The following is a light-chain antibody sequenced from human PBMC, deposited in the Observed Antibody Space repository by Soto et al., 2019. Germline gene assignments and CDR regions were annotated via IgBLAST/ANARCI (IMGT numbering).Light chain of an antibody. CDR1: SSDVGGYNY. CDR3: SSYTSTSTLYV. V-gene: IGLV2-14*01. Sequence: QSVLTQPASVSGSPGQSITISCTGTSSDVGGYNYVSWYQQHPDKAPKLMIYEVTNRPSGVSFRFSGSKSGNTASLTISGLQHEDEADYYCSSYTSTSTLYVFGTGTKLTVL. J-gene: IGLJ1*01. CDR2: EVT.